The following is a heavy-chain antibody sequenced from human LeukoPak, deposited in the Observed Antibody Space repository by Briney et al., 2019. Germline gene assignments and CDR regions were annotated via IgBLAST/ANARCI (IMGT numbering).Heavy chain of an antibody. D-gene: IGHD2-2*01. CDR1: GFTFSTYA. Sequence: GGSLRLSCAACGFTFSTYAMSWVRQGPGKGLEWVSAICGSDGSRYYADSVKGRFTISRDNSKNTLYLQMNSLRGEDTAVYYCAKGGSPSCYSSSGYWGQGTLVTISS. CDR3: AKGGSPSCYSSSGY. V-gene: IGHV3-23*01. J-gene: IGHJ4*02. CDR2: ICGSDGSR.